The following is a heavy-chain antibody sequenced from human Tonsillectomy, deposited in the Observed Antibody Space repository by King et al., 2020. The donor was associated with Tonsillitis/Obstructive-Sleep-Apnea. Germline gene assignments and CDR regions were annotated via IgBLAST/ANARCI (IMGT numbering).Heavy chain of an antibody. V-gene: IGHV4-34*01. D-gene: IGHD4-17*01. CDR3: ARGDGNYGDAFDI. J-gene: IGHJ3*02. Sequence: VQLQQWGAGLLKPSETLSLTCAVFGGSFSGYYWSWLRQSPRKGLEWIGEINHGGNTNYDPFLKTRVTISVDTSKNQFSLNLSSVTAADTAVYYCARGDGNYGDAFDIWGQGTVVSVSS. CDR2: INHGGNT. CDR1: GGSFSGYY.